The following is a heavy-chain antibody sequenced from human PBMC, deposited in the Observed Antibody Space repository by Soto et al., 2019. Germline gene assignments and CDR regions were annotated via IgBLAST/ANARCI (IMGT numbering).Heavy chain of an antibody. J-gene: IGHJ4*02. CDR1: GGSISSGDYY. D-gene: IGHD2-21*02. V-gene: IGHV4-30-4*01. CDR3: ARHIVVVTALEQYYFDY. CDR2: IYYSGST. Sequence: SETLSLTCTVSGGSISSGDYYWSWILQPPGKGLEWIGYIYYSGSTYYNPSLKSRVTISVDTSKNQFSLKLSSVTAADTAVYYCARHIVVVTALEQYYFDYWGQGTLVTVS.